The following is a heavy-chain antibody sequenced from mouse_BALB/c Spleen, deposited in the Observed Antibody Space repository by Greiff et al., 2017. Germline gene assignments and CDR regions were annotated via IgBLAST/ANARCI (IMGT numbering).Heavy chain of an antibody. V-gene: IGHV3-2*02. D-gene: IGHD2-1*01. CDR2: ISYSGST. Sequence: EVKVEESGPGLVKPSQSLSLTCTVTGYSITSDYAWNWIRQFPGNQLEWMGYISYSGSTSYNPSLNSRISITRDTSKNQFFLQLNSVTTEDTATYYCARYGNYVGYAMDDWGQGTSVTVSS. CDR3: ARYGNYVGYAMDD. CDR1: GYSITSDYA. J-gene: IGHJ4*01.